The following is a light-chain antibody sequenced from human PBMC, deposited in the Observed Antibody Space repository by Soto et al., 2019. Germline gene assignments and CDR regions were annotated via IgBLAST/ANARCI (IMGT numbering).Light chain of an antibody. V-gene: IGKV3-11*01. CDR3: QQRHLCPGT. CDR1: QSLSGK. CDR2: DAY. J-gene: IGKJ5*01. Sequence: VVTQSPATLSVSRGGRATLSCRGSQSLSGKLAWYQQKPGQAPRLLIYDAYNRATGIPPRFSGSGSGTYFTRTISSLEPEDGAVYYCQQRHLCPGTFGQGTRLEIK.